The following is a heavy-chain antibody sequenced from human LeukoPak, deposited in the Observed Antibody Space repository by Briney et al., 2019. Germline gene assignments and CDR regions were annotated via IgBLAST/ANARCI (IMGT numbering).Heavy chain of an antibody. D-gene: IGHD2-21*02. V-gene: IGHV4-30-4*01. CDR2: IYYSGST. J-gene: IGHJ4*02. CDR3: ARVNIVVVTATFDY. CDR1: GGSISSGDYY. Sequence: PSQTLSLTCTVSGGSISSGDYYWSWIRQPPGKGLEWIGYIYYSGSTYYNPSLKSRVTISVDTSKNQFSLKLSCVTAADTAVYYCARVNIVVVTATFDYWGQGTLVTVSS.